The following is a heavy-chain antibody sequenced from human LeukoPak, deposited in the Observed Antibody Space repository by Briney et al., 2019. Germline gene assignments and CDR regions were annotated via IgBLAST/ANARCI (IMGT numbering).Heavy chain of an antibody. CDR1: GGSISSGGYY. V-gene: IGHV4-39*07. CDR3: ARGLRRVGAMYPNNWFDP. D-gene: IGHD1-26*01. CDR2: INHSGST. Sequence: KTSETLSLTCTVPGGSISSGGYYWSWIRQPPGKGLEWIGEINHSGSTNYNPSLKSRVTISVDTSKNQFSLKLSSVTAADTAVYYCARGLRRVGAMYPNNWFDPWGQGTLVTVSS. J-gene: IGHJ5*02.